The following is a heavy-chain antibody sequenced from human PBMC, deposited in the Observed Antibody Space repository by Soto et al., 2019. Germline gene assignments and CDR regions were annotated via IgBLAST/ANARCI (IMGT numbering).Heavy chain of an antibody. CDR1: GFTFSSFS. CDR2: ISSSSSYI. Sequence: GGSLRLSCAASGFTFSSFSMNWVRQAPGKGLEWVSSISSSSSYIYYADSVKGRFTISRDNAKNSLYLQMNSLRAEDTAVYYCASHPRDSSGYWYYFDYWGQGTLVTVSS. CDR3: ASHPRDSSGYWYYFDY. D-gene: IGHD3-22*01. J-gene: IGHJ4*02. V-gene: IGHV3-21*01.